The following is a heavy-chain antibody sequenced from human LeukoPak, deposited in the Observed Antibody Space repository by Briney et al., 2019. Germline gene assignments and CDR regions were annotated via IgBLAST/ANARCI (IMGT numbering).Heavy chain of an antibody. J-gene: IGHJ6*03. V-gene: IGHV4-34*01. CDR3: ARHFRKMGSSGYYVHYYYYYMDV. Sequence: PSETLSLTCAVYGGSFSGYCWSWIRQTPGKGLEWIGEINHSGSTNYNPSLKSRVTISVDMSKNQFSLKLSSVTAADTAVYYCARHFRKMGSSGYYVHYYYYYMDVWGKGTTVTISS. D-gene: IGHD3-22*01. CDR2: INHSGST. CDR1: GGSFSGYC.